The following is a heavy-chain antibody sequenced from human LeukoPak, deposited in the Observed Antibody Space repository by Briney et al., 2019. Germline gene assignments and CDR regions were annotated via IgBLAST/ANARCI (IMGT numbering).Heavy chain of an antibody. CDR2: IYTSGRT. D-gene: IGHD2-15*01. J-gene: IGHJ4*02. CDR1: GGSINNYY. V-gene: IGHV4-4*07. Sequence: SETLSLTCTVSGGSINNYYWSWLGQPAGKGLEWIGRIYTSGRTNYNPSLKSRVTMSVDTSKNQFSLKLSSVTAADTAVYYCARAGVVTLFDYWGQGTLVTVSS. CDR3: ARAGVVTLFDY.